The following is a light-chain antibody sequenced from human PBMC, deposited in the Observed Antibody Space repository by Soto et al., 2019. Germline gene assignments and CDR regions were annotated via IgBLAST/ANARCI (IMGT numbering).Light chain of an antibody. Sequence: EIVLTQSPGTLSVSPGDRVTLSGRASQSVDINLAWYQQRAGQAPRLLVYSASLKPAGIPDRFSGSGSATDFTLTISRLEPEDFALFYCHQYGSSPITFGQGTRLEIK. V-gene: IGKV3-20*01. CDR2: SAS. CDR3: HQYGSSPIT. CDR1: QSVDIN. J-gene: IGKJ5*01.